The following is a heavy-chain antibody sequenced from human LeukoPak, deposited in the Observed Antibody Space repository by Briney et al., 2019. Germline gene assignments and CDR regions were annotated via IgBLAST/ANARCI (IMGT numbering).Heavy chain of an antibody. CDR3: ARDLGKYCTTTTCYGRNWFDP. D-gene: IGHD2-2*01. CDR2: ISAYNANT. J-gene: IGHJ5*02. Sequence: ASVKVSCKASGGTFSSYVISWVRQAPGQGLEWMGWISAYNANTNYAQKFQGRVTMTTDTSTSTAYMELRSLRSDDTAVYYCARDLGKYCTTTTCYGRNWFDPWGQGTLVTVSS. CDR1: GGTFSSYV. V-gene: IGHV1-18*01.